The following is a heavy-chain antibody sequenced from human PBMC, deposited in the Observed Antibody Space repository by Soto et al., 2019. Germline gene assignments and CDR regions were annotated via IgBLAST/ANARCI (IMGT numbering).Heavy chain of an antibody. CDR3: ARARGWFDP. J-gene: IGHJ5*02. D-gene: IGHD3-10*01. Sequence: QVQLVESGAEVKKPGASVKVSCKASGYTFTSYYMHWVRQAPGQGLEWMGVINPSDNSTTYAQKFQGRVTMTRDTSTSAVYMDLTSLRSEDTAVYYCARARGWFDPWGQGTLVTVSS. CDR2: INPSDNST. CDR1: GYTFTSYY. V-gene: IGHV1-46*01.